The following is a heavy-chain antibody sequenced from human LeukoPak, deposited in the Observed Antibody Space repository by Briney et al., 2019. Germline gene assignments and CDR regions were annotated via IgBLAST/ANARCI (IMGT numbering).Heavy chain of an antibody. CDR1: GLTFRSYA. V-gene: IGHV3-30*02. D-gene: IGHD1-1*01. J-gene: IGHJ4*02. CDR2: ICFYGSEI. CDR3: DWQHLPNLGH. Sequence: GGSLRLSCTPSGLTFRSYAMNWVRQAPAKGLEGVAFICFYGSEISHADSVKGRFTVSRDTSKITLFLEMNSLRPEDTAVYYCDWQHLPNLGHWGQGTLVTVSS.